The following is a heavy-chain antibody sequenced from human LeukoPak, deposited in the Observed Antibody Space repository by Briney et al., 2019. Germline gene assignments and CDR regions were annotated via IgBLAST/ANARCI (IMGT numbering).Heavy chain of an antibody. D-gene: IGHD5-18*01. CDR2: INPNSGGT. Sequence: ASVTVSCTASGYTFTGYYMHWVRQAPGQGLEWMGWINPNSGGTNYAQKFQGRVTMTRDTSISTAYMELSRLRSDDTAVYYCARDTAMAFYYMDVWGKGTTVTVSS. J-gene: IGHJ6*03. V-gene: IGHV1-2*02. CDR3: ARDTAMAFYYMDV. CDR1: GYTFTGYY.